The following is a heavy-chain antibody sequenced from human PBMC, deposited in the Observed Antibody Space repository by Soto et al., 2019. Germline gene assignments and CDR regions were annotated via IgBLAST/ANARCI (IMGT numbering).Heavy chain of an antibody. CDR1: GDSITSGVHY. J-gene: IGHJ6*02. CDR2: IFYSGPT. D-gene: IGHD3-10*01. Sequence: SETLSLTCTVSGDSITSGVHYWSWIRQLPGKGLEWIGYIFYSGPTYYNPSLKSRVAISVDTSKNQFSLKLSSMTAADTAVYYCAKRSRVLWFGELSAGMDVWGQGTTVT. V-gene: IGHV4-31*03. CDR3: AKRSRVLWFGELSAGMDV.